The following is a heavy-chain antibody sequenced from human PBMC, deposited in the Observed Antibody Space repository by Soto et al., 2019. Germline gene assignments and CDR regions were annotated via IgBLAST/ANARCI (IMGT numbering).Heavy chain of an antibody. CDR2: ISYDGSNK. V-gene: IGHV3-30-3*01. CDR1: GFTFSSYA. CDR3: ARDLQDDSTITDYYYGMDV. J-gene: IGHJ6*02. D-gene: IGHD5-12*01. Sequence: GGSLRLSCAASGFTFSSYAMHWVRQAPGKGLEWVAVISYDGSNKYYADSVKGRFTISRDNSKNTLYLQMNSLRAEDTAVYYCARDLQDDSTITDYYYGMDVWGQGTTVTVSS.